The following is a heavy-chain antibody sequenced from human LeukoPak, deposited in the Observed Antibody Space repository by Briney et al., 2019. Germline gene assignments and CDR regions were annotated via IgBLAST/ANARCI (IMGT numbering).Heavy chain of an antibody. CDR1: GFTFSSYG. D-gene: IGHD1-1*01. CDR3: AKNDGDPAFDI. J-gene: IGHJ3*02. CDR2: ISYDGSNK. Sequence: GGSLRLSCAASGFTFSSYGMHWVRQAPGKGLEWVAVISYDGSNKYYADSVKGRFTISRDNSKNTLYLQMNSLRAEDTAVYYCAKNDGDPAFDIWGQGTMVTVSS. V-gene: IGHV3-30*18.